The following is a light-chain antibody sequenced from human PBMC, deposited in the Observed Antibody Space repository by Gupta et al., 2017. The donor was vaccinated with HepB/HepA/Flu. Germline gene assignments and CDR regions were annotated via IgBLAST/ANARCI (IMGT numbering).Light chain of an antibody. J-gene: IGLJ1*01. CDR3: QSADSSGTFYV. V-gene: IGLV3-25*03. CDR1: VLTNQY. CDR2: KDT. Sequence: SPELTQPPSVSVSPVQTARITCSGDVLTNQYAYWYQQKPGQPPVLIVYKDTEKPPGTPGRFSGSNSGATVTLTISGAQAEDEADYYCQSADSSGTFYVFGTGTKVSIL.